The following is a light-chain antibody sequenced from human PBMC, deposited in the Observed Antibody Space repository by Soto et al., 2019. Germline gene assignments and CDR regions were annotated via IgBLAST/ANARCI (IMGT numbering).Light chain of an antibody. J-gene: IGLJ2*01. V-gene: IGLV1-40*01. Sequence: QSVLTQPPSMSGAPGQRVTISCTGSSSNIGAGYAVQWYQQLPGTAPKLLIYDNNNRPSGVPDRFSGSQSGTSASLAITGLQTEDEADYYCQSYDTSLGGSRIFGGGTKLTVL. CDR2: DNN. CDR1: SSNIGAGYA. CDR3: QSYDTSLGGSRI.